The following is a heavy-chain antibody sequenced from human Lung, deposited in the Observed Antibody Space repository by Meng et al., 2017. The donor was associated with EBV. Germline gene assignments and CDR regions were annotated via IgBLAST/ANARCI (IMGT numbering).Heavy chain of an antibody. D-gene: IGHD7-27*01. V-gene: IGHV4-39*01. J-gene: IGHJ2*01. CDR2: IYYSGST. CDR1: GGSISSSSYY. CDR3: ASPLGILGIVDL. Sequence: HLQQQESCPGLVKPSATLSLTCTVSGGSISSSSYYWGWIRQPPGKGLEWIGSIYYSGSTYYNPSLKSRVTISVDTSKSQFSLKLSSVTAADTAVYYCASPLGILGIVDLWGRGTLVTVSS.